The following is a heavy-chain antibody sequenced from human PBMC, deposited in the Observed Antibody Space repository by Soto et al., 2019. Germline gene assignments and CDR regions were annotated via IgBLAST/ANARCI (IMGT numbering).Heavy chain of an antibody. J-gene: IGHJ4*02. CDR3: ARGARVVVPAAIKILDY. V-gene: IGHV1-2*02. D-gene: IGHD2-2*01. CDR2: INPNSGGT. CDR1: GDTFTGYY. Sequence: QVQLVQSGAEVKKPGASVKVSCKASGDTFTGYYMHWVRQAPGQGLEWMGWINPNSGGTNYAQKFQGRVTMTRDTSISTAYMELSRLRSDDTAVYYCARGARVVVPAAIKILDYWGQGTLVTVSS.